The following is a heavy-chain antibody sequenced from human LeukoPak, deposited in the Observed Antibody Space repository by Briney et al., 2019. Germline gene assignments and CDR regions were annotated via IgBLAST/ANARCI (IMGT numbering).Heavy chain of an antibody. V-gene: IGHV4-59*08. J-gene: IGHJ4*02. CDR3: ARHLNNCGDDCYIFDY. CDR1: GGSIFSYY. D-gene: IGHD2-21*01. Sequence: SETLSLTCTVSGGSIFSYYWSWIRQPPGKGLEWMGYIYYSGSTNYNPSLKSRVTISVDTSKNQFSLRVSSVTAADTAVYYCARHLNNCGDDCYIFDYWGQGILVTVSS. CDR2: IYYSGST.